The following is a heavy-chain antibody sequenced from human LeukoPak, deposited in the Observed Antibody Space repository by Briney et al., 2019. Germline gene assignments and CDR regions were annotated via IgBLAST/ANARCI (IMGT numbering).Heavy chain of an antibody. Sequence: ASVKVSCKASGYTFTGYYMHWVRQAPGQGLEWMGWINTNSGDTIYAQKFQGRVTMTRDTSISTAYMELSRLRSDDTAVYYCAREEGFCRSTSCSAPFDYWGQGTLVTVSS. CDR1: GYTFTGYY. J-gene: IGHJ4*02. V-gene: IGHV1-2*02. D-gene: IGHD2-2*01. CDR3: AREEGFCRSTSCSAPFDY. CDR2: INTNSGDT.